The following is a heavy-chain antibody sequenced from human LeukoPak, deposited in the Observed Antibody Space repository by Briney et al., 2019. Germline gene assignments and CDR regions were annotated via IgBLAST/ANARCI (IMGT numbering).Heavy chain of an antibody. CDR3: ARDSQRWSLENFYAMDV. Sequence: GGSLRLSCAASGFTFSRFGIHWVRQAPGKGLQWVALISYDGSKTYAASAKDRFTISRDNSKNTLYLQMNSLRTDDTAVYYCARDSQRWSLENFYAMDVWGQGTTVSVSS. CDR1: GFTFSRFG. J-gene: IGHJ6*02. CDR2: ISYDGSKT. D-gene: IGHD1-1*01. V-gene: IGHV3-30*03.